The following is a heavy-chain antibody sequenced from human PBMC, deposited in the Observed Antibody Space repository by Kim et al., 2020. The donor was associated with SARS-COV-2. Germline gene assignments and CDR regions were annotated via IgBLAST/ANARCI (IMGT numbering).Heavy chain of an antibody. CDR2: INPNSGGT. Sequence: ASVKVSCKASGYTFTGYYMHWVRQAPGQGLEWMGWINPNSGGTNYAQKFQGRVTMTRDTSISTAYMELSRLRSDDTAVYYCARQGYYYGSGSSDYYYYGMDVWGQGTTVTVSS. J-gene: IGHJ6*02. CDR1: GYTFTGYY. CDR3: ARQGYYYGSGSSDYYYYGMDV. V-gene: IGHV1-2*02. D-gene: IGHD3-10*01.